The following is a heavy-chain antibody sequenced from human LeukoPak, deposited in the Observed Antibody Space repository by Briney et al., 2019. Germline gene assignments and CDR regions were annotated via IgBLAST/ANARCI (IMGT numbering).Heavy chain of an antibody. D-gene: IGHD6-13*01. Sequence: ASVKVSCKASGGTFSSYAISWVRQAPGQGLEWMGGIIPIFGTANYAQKFQGRVTITADKSTSTAYMELSSLRSEDTAVYYCASSSSWPYYYYMDVWGKGTTVTVSS. V-gene: IGHV1-69*06. J-gene: IGHJ6*03. CDR1: GGTFSSYA. CDR2: IIPIFGTA. CDR3: ASSSSWPYYYYMDV.